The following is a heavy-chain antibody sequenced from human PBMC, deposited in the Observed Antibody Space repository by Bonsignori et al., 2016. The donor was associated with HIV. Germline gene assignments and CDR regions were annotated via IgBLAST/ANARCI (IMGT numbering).Heavy chain of an antibody. J-gene: IGHJ4*02. CDR1: GGSISNYY. CDR2: IYFSGST. V-gene: IGHV4-59*01. Sequence: SETLSLTCTVSGGSISNYYWNWIRQPPGKGLEWIGYIYFSGSTNSNPSLKSRVTISVDSSKTQFSLRLASVTAADTAVYYCARGDNSGWLYIDSWGQGTQVTVSS. CDR3: ARGDNSGWLYIDS. D-gene: IGHD5-12*01.